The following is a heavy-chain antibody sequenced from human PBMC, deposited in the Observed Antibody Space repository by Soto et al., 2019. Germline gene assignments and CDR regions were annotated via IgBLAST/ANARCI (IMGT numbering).Heavy chain of an antibody. Sequence: PGGSLRLSCSASGFNFGSYGMSWVRQAPGKGLEWVSGSTASGLNTYYTDSVKGRFTISRDNSRNTVYLQMSGLRVEDTAVFHCAKGLGNAKEVWGQGTTVTVSS. V-gene: IGHV3-23*01. D-gene: IGHD2-8*01. J-gene: IGHJ6*02. CDR2: STASGLNT. CDR1: GFNFGSYG. CDR3: AKGLGNAKEV.